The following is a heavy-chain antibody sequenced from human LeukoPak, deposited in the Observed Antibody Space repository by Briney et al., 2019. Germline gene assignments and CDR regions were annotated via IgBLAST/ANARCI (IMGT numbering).Heavy chain of an antibody. Sequence: GGSLRLSCEASGFSFNKAWMSWVRQAPGKGLVWVGRIESKTDGGTTDYGAPVNGRFTISRNDSKNMLYLEMNTLKTNDTALYYCPTHHYGRTTVTAFTLWGQGPLVTVSS. V-gene: IGHV3-15*04. J-gene: IGHJ4*02. CDR1: GFSFNKAW. CDR2: IESKTDGGTT. CDR3: PTHHYGRTTVTAFTL. D-gene: IGHD4-17*01.